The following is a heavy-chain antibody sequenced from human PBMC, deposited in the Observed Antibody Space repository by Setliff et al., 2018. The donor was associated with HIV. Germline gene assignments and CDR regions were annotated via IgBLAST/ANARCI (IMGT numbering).Heavy chain of an antibody. CDR3: ARQLVVEGAFDM. V-gene: IGHV5-51*01. D-gene: IGHD2-15*01. CDR1: GYNFSRYW. CDR2: IYPGDSDT. Sequence: GESLKISCKVSGYNFSRYWIAWVRQMPGKGLEWMGMIYPGDSDTRNSPSFQGQVTISADKSINTAYLQWSSLKASDTAMYYCARQLVVEGAFDMWGQGTMVTVSS. J-gene: IGHJ3*02.